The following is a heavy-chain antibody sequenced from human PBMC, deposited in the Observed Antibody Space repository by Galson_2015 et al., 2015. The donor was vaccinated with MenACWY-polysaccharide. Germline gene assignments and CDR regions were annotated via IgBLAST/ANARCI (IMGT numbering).Heavy chain of an antibody. J-gene: IGHJ4*02. D-gene: IGHD3-3*02. Sequence: SVKVSCKAHGYWFTGPSINWVRQAPGRGLEWMGWISTTTGTPTYAQDFTGRFVFSLDASVSTTYLQINSLEAGDTAVHFCVRDEGRLHFKIWGQGTLVTVSS. CDR2: ISTTTGTP. V-gene: IGHV7-4-1*02. CDR1: GYWFTGPS. CDR3: VRDEGRLHFKI.